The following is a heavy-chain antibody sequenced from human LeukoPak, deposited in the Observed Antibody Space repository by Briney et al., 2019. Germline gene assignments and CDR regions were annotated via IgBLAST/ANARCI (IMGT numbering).Heavy chain of an antibody. CDR3: ARGAGLVNRFDP. CDR2: INPNSGGT. CDR1: GYTFTNFD. V-gene: IGHV1-2*02. Sequence: GASLKVSCKASGYTFTNFDINWVRQAPGQGLEWMGWINPNSGGTNYAQKFQGRVTMTRDTSISTAYMELSRLRSDDTAVYYCARGAGLVNRFDPWGQGTLATVSS. J-gene: IGHJ5*02. D-gene: IGHD3/OR15-3a*01.